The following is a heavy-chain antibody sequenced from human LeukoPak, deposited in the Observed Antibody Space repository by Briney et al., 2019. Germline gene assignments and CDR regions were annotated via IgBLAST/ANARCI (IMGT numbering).Heavy chain of an antibody. J-gene: IGHJ4*02. Sequence: GGSLRLSCAASGFTVSSSYMSWVRQAPGKGLEWVSVIYSGGSTYYADSAKGRFTISRDNSKNTLYLQMNSLRAEDTAVYYCARGRRDIVVVPAAVPTNFDYWGQGTLVTVSS. CDR3: ARGRRDIVVVPAAVPTNFDY. V-gene: IGHV3-66*02. CDR1: GFTVSSSY. D-gene: IGHD2-2*02. CDR2: IYSGGST.